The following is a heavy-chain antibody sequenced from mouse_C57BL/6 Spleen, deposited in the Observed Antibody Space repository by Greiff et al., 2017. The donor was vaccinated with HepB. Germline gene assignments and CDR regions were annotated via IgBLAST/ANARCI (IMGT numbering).Heavy chain of an antibody. D-gene: IGHD2-2*01. CDR2: INPNNGGT. CDR3: ASGSPGLAY. V-gene: IGHV1-26*01. J-gene: IGHJ3*01. CDR1: GYTFTDYY. Sequence: EVQLQQSGPELVKPGASVKISCKASGYTFTDYYMNWVKQSHGKSLEWIGDINPNNGGTSYNQKFKGKATLTVDKSSSTAYMELSRLTSEDSAVCYCASGSPGLAYWGQGTLVTVSA.